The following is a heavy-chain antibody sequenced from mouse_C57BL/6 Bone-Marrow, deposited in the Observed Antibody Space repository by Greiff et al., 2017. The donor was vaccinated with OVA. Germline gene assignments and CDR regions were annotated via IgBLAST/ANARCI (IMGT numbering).Heavy chain of an antibody. CDR2: IYPGDGAT. Sequence: LQESGADLVKPEASVKISCKASGYAFSNYWMNWVKQRPGKGLEWIGQIYPGDGATNYNGKFKGKATLTADKSSSTAYMHLSSLTSEDSAVYFCARGAYWGQGTLVTVSA. CDR3: ARGAY. J-gene: IGHJ3*01. CDR1: GYAFSNYW. V-gene: IGHV1-80*01.